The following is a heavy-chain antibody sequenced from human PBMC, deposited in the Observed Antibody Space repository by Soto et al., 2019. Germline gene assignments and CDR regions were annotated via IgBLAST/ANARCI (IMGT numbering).Heavy chain of an antibody. CDR3: AKRGGVVGGSEHPFFEY. V-gene: IGHV3-30*18. D-gene: IGHD2-15*01. Sequence: QVQLVESGGGVVQPGKSLRLSCAASGFIFSNYGMHWVRQAPGKGLEWVALISFDGKNRNYADSVKGRFTIYRDNPKNTLYLEMNSLRPEDTAFYYCAKRGGVVGGSEHPFFEYWGQRTLVTVSS. CDR2: ISFDGKNR. CDR1: GFIFSNYG. J-gene: IGHJ4*02.